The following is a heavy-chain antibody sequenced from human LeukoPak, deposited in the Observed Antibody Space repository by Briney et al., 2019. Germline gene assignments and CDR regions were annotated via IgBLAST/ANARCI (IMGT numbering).Heavy chain of an antibody. J-gene: IGHJ4*02. Sequence: KSSETLSLTCTVSSGAISSYYWSWIRQPPGKGLEWIGYIYYSGGTKYNPSLMSRATISVDRGQSQFSLSLTSVTAADTAVYYCARDGLYDSNGYYMDSWGQGTLVIVSS. CDR2: IYYSGGT. D-gene: IGHD3-22*01. CDR3: ARDGLYDSNGYYMDS. CDR1: SGAISSYY. V-gene: IGHV4-59*01.